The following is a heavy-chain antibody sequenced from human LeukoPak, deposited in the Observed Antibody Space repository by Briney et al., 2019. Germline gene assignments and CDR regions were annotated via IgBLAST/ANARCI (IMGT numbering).Heavy chain of an antibody. CDR1: GGSFSGYY. V-gene: IGHV4-34*01. D-gene: IGHD3-22*01. J-gene: IGHJ4*02. CDR3: ASGGGDDSSGPLGY. Sequence: SETLPLTCAVYGGSFSGYYWSWIRQPPGKGLEWIGEINHSGSTNYNPSLKSRVTISVDTSKNQFSLKLSSVTAADTAVYYCASGGGDDSSGPLGYWGQGTLVTVSS. CDR2: INHSGST.